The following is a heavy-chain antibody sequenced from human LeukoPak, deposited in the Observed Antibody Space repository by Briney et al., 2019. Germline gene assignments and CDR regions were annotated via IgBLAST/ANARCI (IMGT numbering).Heavy chain of an antibody. CDR2: IKQDGSER. Sequence: GGSLRLSCVVSGVTFSSHWMSWVRQAPGKGLEWVANIKQDGSERYYVDSVKGRFTISRDNAKNSVFLQMNSLRAEDTAVYYCARDPNLYSGTYDTYWGQGTLVTVSS. D-gene: IGHD1-26*01. CDR3: ARDPNLYSGTYDTY. CDR1: GVTFSSHW. V-gene: IGHV3-7*03. J-gene: IGHJ4*02.